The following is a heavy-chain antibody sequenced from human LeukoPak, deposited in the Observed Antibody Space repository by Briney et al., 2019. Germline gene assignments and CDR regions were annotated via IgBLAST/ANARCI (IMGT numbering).Heavy chain of an antibody. V-gene: IGHV4-4*02. J-gene: IGHJ4*02. D-gene: IGHD3-10*01. Sequence: PSGTLSLTCAVSGGSISSSNWWSWVRQPPGKGLEWIGEIYHSGSTNYNPSLKSRVTISVDKSKNQFSLKLSSVTAADTAVYYCARESRMVRGRYFDYWGQGTLVTVSS. CDR1: GGSISSSNW. CDR3: ARESRMVRGRYFDY. CDR2: IYHSGST.